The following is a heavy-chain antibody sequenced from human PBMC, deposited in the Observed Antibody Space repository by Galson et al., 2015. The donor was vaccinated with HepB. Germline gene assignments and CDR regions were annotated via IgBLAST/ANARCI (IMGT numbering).Heavy chain of an antibody. J-gene: IGHJ5*02. Sequence: SVKVSCKASGYTFTGYYMHWVRQAPGQGLEWMGWINPNSGGTNYAQKFQGWVTMTRDTSISTAYMELSRLRSDDTAVYYCARGIATIFGVVIISGWFDPWGQGTLVTVSS. CDR3: ARGIATIFGVVIISGWFDP. V-gene: IGHV1-2*04. D-gene: IGHD3-3*01. CDR2: INPNSGGT. CDR1: GYTFTGYY.